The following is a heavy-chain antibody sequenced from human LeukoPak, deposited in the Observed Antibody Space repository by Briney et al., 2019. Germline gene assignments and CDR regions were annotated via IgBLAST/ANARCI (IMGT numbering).Heavy chain of an antibody. CDR2: IYSGGST. D-gene: IGHD6-13*01. CDR3: ASPGHSSSWYGLYFQH. CDR1: GFTVSSNY. J-gene: IGHJ1*01. Sequence: PGGSLRLSCAASGFTVSSNYMNWVRQAPGKGLEWVSVIYSGGSTYYADSVKGRFTISRDNSKNTLYLQMNSLRAEDTAVYYCASPGHSSSWYGLYFQHWGQGTLVTVSS. V-gene: IGHV3-66*01.